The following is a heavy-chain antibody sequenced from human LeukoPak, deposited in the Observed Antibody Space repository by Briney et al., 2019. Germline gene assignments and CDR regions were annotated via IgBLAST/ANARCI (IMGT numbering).Heavy chain of an antibody. CDR3: AKAHSSGWYYFDY. CDR2: ISYDGSNK. D-gene: IGHD6-19*01. V-gene: IGHV3-30*18. CDR1: GSTFSSYG. Sequence: QPGRSLRLSCAASGSTFSSYGMHWVRQAPGKGLEWVAVISYDGSNKYYADSVKGRFTISRDNSKNTLYLQMNSLRAEDTAVYYCAKAHSSGWYYFDYWGQGTLVTVSS. J-gene: IGHJ4*02.